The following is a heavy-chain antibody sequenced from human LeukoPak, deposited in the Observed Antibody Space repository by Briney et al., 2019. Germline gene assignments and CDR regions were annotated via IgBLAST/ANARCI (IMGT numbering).Heavy chain of an antibody. CDR2: ISSSSSYI. J-gene: IGHJ5*02. CDR1: GFAFSSYS. D-gene: IGHD3-10*01. CDR3: ARARIKENWFDP. Sequence: PGGSLRLSCVASGFAFSSYSMNWVRQAPGKGLEWVSSISSSSSYIYYADSVKGRFTISRDNAKNSLYLQMNSLRAEDTAVYYCARARIKENWFDPWGQGTLVTVSS. V-gene: IGHV3-21*01.